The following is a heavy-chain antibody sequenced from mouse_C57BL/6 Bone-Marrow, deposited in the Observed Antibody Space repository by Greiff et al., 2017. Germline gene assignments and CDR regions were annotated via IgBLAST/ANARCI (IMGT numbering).Heavy chain of an antibody. CDR2: IWTGGGT. V-gene: IGHV2-9-1*01. J-gene: IGHJ4*01. CDR1: GFPLTSYA. D-gene: IGHD2-1*01. CDR3: ARKGVGYGNFYAMDY. Sequence: VQGVESGPGLVAPSQSLSITCTVSGFPLTSYAISWVRQPPGKGLEWLGVIWTGGGTNYNSALKSRLSISKDNSKSQVFLKMNSLQTDDTARYYCARKGVGYGNFYAMDYWGQGTSVTVSS.